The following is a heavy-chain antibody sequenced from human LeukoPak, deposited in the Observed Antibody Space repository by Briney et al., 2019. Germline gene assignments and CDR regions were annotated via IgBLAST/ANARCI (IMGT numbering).Heavy chain of an antibody. D-gene: IGHD6-13*01. CDR1: GFTVSSNY. CDR2: IYSGGST. CDR3: TGRGLYSSSWWAFDV. Sequence: GGSLRLSCAASGFTVSSNYMSWVGQAPGKGLEWVAVIYSGGSTYYADSVKGRFTISRDNSKNTLYLQMNSLRVEDTAVYYFTGRGLYSSSWWAFDVWGQGTVVPSLQ. V-gene: IGHV3-53*01. J-gene: IGHJ3*01.